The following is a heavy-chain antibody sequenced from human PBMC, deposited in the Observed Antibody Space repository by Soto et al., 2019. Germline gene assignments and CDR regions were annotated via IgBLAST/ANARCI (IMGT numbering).Heavy chain of an antibody. D-gene: IGHD3-9*01. J-gene: IGHJ6*02. CDR3: ARNDTFFDILTGSANYYYYGMDV. V-gene: IGHV5-51*01. CDR1: GYSFTSYW. CDR2: IYPGDSDT. Sequence: GESLKISCKGSGYSFTSYWIGWVRQMPGKGLEWMGIIYPGDSDTRYSPFFQGQVTISAGQSISTAYLQWSSLKTSDTAMYYCARNDTFFDILTGSANYYYYGMDVWGQGTTVTVSS.